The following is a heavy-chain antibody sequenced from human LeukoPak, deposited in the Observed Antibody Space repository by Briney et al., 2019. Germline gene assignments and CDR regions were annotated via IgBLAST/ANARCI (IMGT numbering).Heavy chain of an antibody. J-gene: IGHJ6*03. CDR2: INPNSGGT. Sequence: ASVKVSCKASGYTFTNYAISWVRQAPGQGLEWMGWINPNSGGTNYAQKFQGRVTMTRDTSISIAYMELSRLRSDDTAVYYCARGGGDYYYYMDVWGKGTTVTVSS. CDR3: ARGGGDYYYYMDV. CDR1: GYTFTNYA. V-gene: IGHV1-2*02.